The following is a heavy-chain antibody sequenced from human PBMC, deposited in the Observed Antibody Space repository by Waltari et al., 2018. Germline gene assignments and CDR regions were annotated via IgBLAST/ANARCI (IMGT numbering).Heavy chain of an antibody. D-gene: IGHD2-15*01. V-gene: IGHV4-38-2*01. CDR3: ARPVVVAATAGGWFDP. J-gene: IGHJ5*02. CDR1: GYSISSGYY. Sequence: QVQLQESGPGLVKPSETLSLTCAVSGYSISSGYYWGWIRQPPGKGLEWIGSIYHSGSTYDNPSLKSRVTISVDTSKNQCSLKLSSVTAADTAVYYCARPVVVAATAGGWFDPWGQGTLVTVSS. CDR2: IYHSGST.